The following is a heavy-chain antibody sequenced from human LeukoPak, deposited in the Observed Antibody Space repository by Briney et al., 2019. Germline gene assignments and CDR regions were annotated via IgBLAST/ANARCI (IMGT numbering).Heavy chain of an antibody. J-gene: IGHJ5*02. Sequence: PGGSLRLSCVASGFAFSSYGMHWVRQAPDRGLEWVAIRSYGGDIQYTDSVKGRFTISRDNSKNTLYLQMNSLRVGDTAEYYRARDWGSSGWYNWFDPWGQGTLVTVSS. D-gene: IGHD6-19*01. CDR1: GFAFSSYG. CDR3: ARDWGSSGWYNWFDP. V-gene: IGHV3-30*03. CDR2: RSYGGDI.